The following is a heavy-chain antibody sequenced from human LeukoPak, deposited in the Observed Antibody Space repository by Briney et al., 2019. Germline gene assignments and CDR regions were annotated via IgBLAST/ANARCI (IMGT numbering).Heavy chain of an antibody. CDR2: IIPIFGTA. V-gene: IGHV1-69*06. J-gene: IGHJ6*03. CDR1: GYTFTSYA. CDR3: ASALDIHYYMDV. D-gene: IGHD2-15*01. Sequence: SVKVSCKASGYTFTSYAMNWVRQAPGQGLEWMGGIIPIFGTANYAQKFQGRVTITADKSTSTAYMELSSLRSEDTAVYYCASALDIHYYMDVWGKGTTVTVSS.